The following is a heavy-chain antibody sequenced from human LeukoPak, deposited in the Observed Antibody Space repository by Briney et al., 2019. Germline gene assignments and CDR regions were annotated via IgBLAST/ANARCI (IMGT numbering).Heavy chain of an antibody. CDR3: AKVGRELAVDY. V-gene: IGHV3-9*01. CDR2: ISWNSGSI. Sequence: GGSLRLSCAASGFTFDDYAMHWVRQVPGKGLEWVSGISWNSGSIGYAASVKGRFTISRDNSKNTLYLQMNSLRAEDTAVYYCAKVGRELAVDYWGQGTLVTVSS. J-gene: IGHJ4*02. D-gene: IGHD1-26*01. CDR1: GFTFDDYA.